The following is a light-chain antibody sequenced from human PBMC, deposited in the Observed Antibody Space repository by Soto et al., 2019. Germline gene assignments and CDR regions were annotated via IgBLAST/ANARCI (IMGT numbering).Light chain of an antibody. CDR3: QQYGRYPLCT. V-gene: IGKV3-20*01. CDR1: QSVSSSY. J-gene: IGKJ3*01. CDR2: GAS. Sequence: EIELTQSPGTLSLSPGERATLSCRASQSVSSSYLAWYQQKPGQAPSLLIYGASNRATGVPDRFSGSRSGSKFFLLISSMEPEDVVVYYCQQYGRYPLCTFGPGTKVDIK.